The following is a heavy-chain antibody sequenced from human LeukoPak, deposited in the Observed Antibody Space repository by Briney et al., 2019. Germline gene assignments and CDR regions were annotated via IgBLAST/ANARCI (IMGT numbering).Heavy chain of an antibody. J-gene: IGHJ4*02. CDR3: ARETASGYLGFDF. CDR2: ISAYGHT. D-gene: IGHD3-3*01. Sequence: ASVKVSCKASGATFSSYAISWVRQATGQGLEWMGWISAYGHTKLARNLQARVTVTIDTSTTTAYMELRSLSSDDTAVYFCARETASGYLGFDFWGQGTLVTVSS. V-gene: IGHV1-18*01. CDR1: GATFSSYA.